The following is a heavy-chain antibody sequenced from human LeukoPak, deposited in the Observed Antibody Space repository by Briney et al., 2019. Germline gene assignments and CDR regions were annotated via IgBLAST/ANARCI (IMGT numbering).Heavy chain of an antibody. CDR3: AREDPQTTVPEGMDV. Sequence: SETLSLIRTVSGGSISYYYWSWIRQSPGKGLEWIGYIYYSGTTNYNPSLKSRVTISVDTSKNQFSLQLRSVTAADTAVYYCAREDPQTTVPEGMDVWGQGTTVTVSS. CDR1: GGSISYYY. D-gene: IGHD4-17*01. J-gene: IGHJ6*02. V-gene: IGHV4-59*01. CDR2: IYYSGTT.